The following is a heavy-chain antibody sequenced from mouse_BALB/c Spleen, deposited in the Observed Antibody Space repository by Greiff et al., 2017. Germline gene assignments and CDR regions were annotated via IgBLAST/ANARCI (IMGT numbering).Heavy chain of an antibody. Sequence: SGAELVKPGASVKLSCTASGSNIKDTYMHWVKQRPEQGLEWIGRIDPANGNTKYDPKFQGKATITADTASNTAYLQLSSRTSEETAVYYCASPYDYDEAWFAYWGQGTLVTVSA. CDR2: IDPANGNT. V-gene: IGHV14-3*02. J-gene: IGHJ3*01. CDR3: ASPYDYDEAWFAY. D-gene: IGHD2-4*01. CDR1: GSNIKDTY.